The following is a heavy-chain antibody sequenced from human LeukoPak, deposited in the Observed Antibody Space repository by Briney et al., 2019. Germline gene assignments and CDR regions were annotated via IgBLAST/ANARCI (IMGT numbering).Heavy chain of an antibody. J-gene: IGHJ4*02. V-gene: IGHV3-21*01. D-gene: IGHD3-10*01. CDR1: GFTFSSYS. CDR2: VSSSRSYI. CDR3: ARDAYGSGSSVDY. Sequence: KTGGSLRLSCAAFGFTFSSYSMNWVRQAPGKGLEWVSSVSSSRSYIYYADSVKGRFTISRDNAKNSLYLQMNSLRAEDTAVYYCARDAYGSGSSVDYWGQGTLVTVSS.